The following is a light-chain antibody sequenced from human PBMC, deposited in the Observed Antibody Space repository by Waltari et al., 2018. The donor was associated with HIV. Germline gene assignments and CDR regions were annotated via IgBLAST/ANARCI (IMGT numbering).Light chain of an antibody. CDR3: QQYGTSPYT. Sequence: ENVLTQSPGTLSLSPGEGATLPCRASRSVSSNYLTWYQQRPGQAPRLLIYAASTRATAIPDRFSGSGSGTDFTLTISRLEPEDFAVYYCQQYGTSPYTFGQGTKVEI. J-gene: IGKJ2*01. CDR1: RSVSSNY. V-gene: IGKV3-20*01. CDR2: AAS.